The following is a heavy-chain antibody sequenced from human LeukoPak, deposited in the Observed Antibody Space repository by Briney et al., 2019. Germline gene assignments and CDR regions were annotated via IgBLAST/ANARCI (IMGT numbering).Heavy chain of an antibody. J-gene: IGHJ4*02. Sequence: GGSLRLSCAASGFTFSSYAMSWVRQAPGKWLEWVSAISGSGGSTYYADSVKGRFAISRDNSKNTLHLQMNSLRAEDTAVYYCANWPNDSSGYYYFDYWGQGTLVTVSS. CDR2: ISGSGGST. CDR1: GFTFSSYA. CDR3: ANWPNDSSGYYYFDY. V-gene: IGHV3-23*01. D-gene: IGHD3-22*01.